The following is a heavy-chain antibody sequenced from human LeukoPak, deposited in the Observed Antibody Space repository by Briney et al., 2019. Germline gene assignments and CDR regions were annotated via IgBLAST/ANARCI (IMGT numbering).Heavy chain of an antibody. J-gene: IGHJ4*02. CDR1: GYTFTSYG. Sequence: VASVKVSCKASGYTFTSYGISWVRQALGQGLEWMGWISAYNGNTNYAQKLQGRVTMTTDTSTSTAYMELRSLRSDDTAVYYCARVRYCSGGSCYYFDYWGQGTLVTVSS. CDR3: ARVRYCSGGSCYYFDY. D-gene: IGHD2-15*01. CDR2: ISAYNGNT. V-gene: IGHV1-18*01.